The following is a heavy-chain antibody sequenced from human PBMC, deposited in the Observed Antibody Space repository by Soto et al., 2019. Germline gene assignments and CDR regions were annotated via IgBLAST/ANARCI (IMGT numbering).Heavy chain of an antibody. Sequence: LGESLKISCKASGYSFATYWIGWVRHMPGKGLELMGIIYPGDSNARYSPSFQGQVTISADKSISTAYLHWSGLKASDTAMYYCARLGDNNYQYKYNWFDPWGQGTLVIVSS. V-gene: IGHV5-51*01. CDR1: GYSFATYW. D-gene: IGHD4-4*01. J-gene: IGHJ5*02. CDR3: ARLGDNNYQYKYNWFDP. CDR2: IYPGDSNA.